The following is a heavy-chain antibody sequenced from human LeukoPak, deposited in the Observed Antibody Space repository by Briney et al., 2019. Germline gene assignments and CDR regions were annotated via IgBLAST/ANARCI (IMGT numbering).Heavy chain of an antibody. Sequence: SETLSLTCTVSGGSMSSSRYYWGWIRRPPGKGLEWIGNIYYSGITYYNPSLKSRVTISVDTSKNQFSLKLSSVTAADTAVYYCASESKLVVITNYWGQGTLVTVSS. D-gene: IGHD3-22*01. CDR1: GGSMSSSRYY. CDR3: ASESKLVVITNY. CDR2: IYYSGIT. V-gene: IGHV4-39*01. J-gene: IGHJ4*02.